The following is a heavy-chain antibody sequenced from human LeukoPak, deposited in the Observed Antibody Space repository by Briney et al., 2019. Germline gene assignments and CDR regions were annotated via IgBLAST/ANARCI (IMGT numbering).Heavy chain of an antibody. CDR3: ARDFTPSIVVVTASPLLY. CDR2: ISAYNGNT. D-gene: IGHD2-21*02. V-gene: IGHV1-18*01. J-gene: IGHJ4*02. Sequence: ASVKVSCKASGYTFTSYGMSWVRQAPGQGLEWMGWISAYNGNTNYAQKLQGRVTMTTDTSTSTAYMELRSLRSDDTAVYYCARDFTPSIVVVTASPLLYWGQGTLVTVSS. CDR1: GYTFTSYG.